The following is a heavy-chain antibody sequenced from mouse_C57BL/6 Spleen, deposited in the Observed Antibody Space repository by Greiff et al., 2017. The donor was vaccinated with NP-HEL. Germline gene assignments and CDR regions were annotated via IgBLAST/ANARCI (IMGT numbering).Heavy chain of an antibody. CDR2: IDPSDSYT. D-gene: IGHD2-1*01. V-gene: IGHV1-50*01. CDR3: ARRGLYYGNQGFAY. Sequence: VQLQQPGAELVKPGASVKLSCKASGYTFTSYWMQWVKQRPGQGLEWIGEIDPSDSYTNYNQKFKGKATLTVDTSSSTAYLQLSSLTSEDSAVYYCARRGLYYGNQGFAYWGQGTLVTVSA. CDR1: GYTFTSYW. J-gene: IGHJ3*01.